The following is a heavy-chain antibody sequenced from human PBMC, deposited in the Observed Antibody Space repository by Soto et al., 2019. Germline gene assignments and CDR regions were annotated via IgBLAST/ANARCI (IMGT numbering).Heavy chain of an antibody. V-gene: IGHV1-18*01. D-gene: IGHD6-25*01. CDR3: ARGMGQRLDY. CDR1: GYTFTSYD. CDR2: ISTYNGNT. Sequence: QVQLVQSGAEVKKPGASVKVSCKASGYTFTSYDISWVRQATGQGLEWMGWISTYNGNTNYAQRLQGRVTTTPDTSATTAHKHLRSLRSDVTAVYYCARGMGQRLDYCVQGSLV. J-gene: IGHJ4*02.